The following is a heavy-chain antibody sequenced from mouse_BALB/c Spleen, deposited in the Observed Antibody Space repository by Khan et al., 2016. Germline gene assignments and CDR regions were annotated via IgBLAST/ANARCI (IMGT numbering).Heavy chain of an antibody. CDR3: AREGLRRGFAY. CDR2: ISDGGSYT. J-gene: IGHJ3*01. Sequence: EVELVESGGGLVKPGGSLKLSCAASGFTFSDYYMYWVRQTPEKRLEWVATISDGGSYTYYPDSVKGRFTISRDNAKNNLYLQMSSLKSEDTAMYYCAREGLRRGFAYRGQGTLVTVSA. CDR1: GFTFSDYY. V-gene: IGHV5-4*02. D-gene: IGHD2-4*01.